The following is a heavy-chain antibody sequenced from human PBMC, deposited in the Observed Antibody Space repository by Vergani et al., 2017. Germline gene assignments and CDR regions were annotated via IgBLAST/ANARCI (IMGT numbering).Heavy chain of an antibody. J-gene: IGHJ5*02. CDR1: GYSISSGYY. Sequence: QVQLQESGPGLVKPSETLSLTCAVSGYSISSGYYWGWIRQPPGKGLEWIGSIYHSGSTYYNPSLKSRVTISVDTSKNQFSLKLSSVTAADTAVYYCARRYYDILTGYYDGSWFDPWGQGTLVTVSS. CDR2: IYHSGST. CDR3: ARRYYDILTGYYDGSWFDP. D-gene: IGHD3-9*01. V-gene: IGHV4-38-2*01.